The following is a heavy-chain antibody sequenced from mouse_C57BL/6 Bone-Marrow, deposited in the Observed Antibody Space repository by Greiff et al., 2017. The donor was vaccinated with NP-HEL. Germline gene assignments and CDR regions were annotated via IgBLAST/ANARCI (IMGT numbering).Heavy chain of an antibody. CDR3: ARAGWSSWYFDV. Sequence: EVQLQQSGPELVKPGASVKISCKASGYTFTDYYMNWVKQSHGKSLEWIGDINPNNGGTSYNQKFKGKATLTVDKSSSTAYMELRSLTSEDSAVYYCARAGWSSWYFDVWGTGTTVTVSS. CDR2: INPNNGGT. V-gene: IGHV1-26*01. CDR1: GYTFTDYY. D-gene: IGHD1-1*02. J-gene: IGHJ1*03.